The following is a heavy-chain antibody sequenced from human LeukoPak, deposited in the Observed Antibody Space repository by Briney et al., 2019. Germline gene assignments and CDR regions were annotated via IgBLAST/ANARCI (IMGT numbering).Heavy chain of an antibody. CDR2: IYNSGNT. V-gene: IGHV4-31*03. D-gene: IGHD3-10*01. CDR1: GGSISSGGYY. J-gene: IGHJ4*02. Sequence: SQTLSLTCTVSGGSISSGGYYWTWIRQLPGRGLEWIGYIYNSGNTYYHPSLKSRVTISVDTSKNQFSLKLSSVTAADTAVYYCARGVLMLDYWGQGTLVTVSS. CDR3: ARGVLMLDY.